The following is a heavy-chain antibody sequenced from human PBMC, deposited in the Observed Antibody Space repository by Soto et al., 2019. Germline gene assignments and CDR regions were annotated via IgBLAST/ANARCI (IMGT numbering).Heavy chain of an antibody. Sequence: GGSLRLSCAASGVPVSSYWIHWVRQSPGKGLVWVSRINSDGSSTSYADSVKGRFTISRDNAKNTLYLQMNSLRAEDTAVYYCARGAARRTAYGMDVWGHGTPVTGSS. CDR1: GVPVSSYW. J-gene: IGHJ6*02. V-gene: IGHV3-74*01. CDR2: INSDGSST. D-gene: IGHD6-6*01. CDR3: ARGAARRTAYGMDV.